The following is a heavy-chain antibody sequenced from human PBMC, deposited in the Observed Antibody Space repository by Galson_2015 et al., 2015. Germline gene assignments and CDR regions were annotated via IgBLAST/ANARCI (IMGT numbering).Heavy chain of an antibody. CDR3: AKVVAAAGTGYNWFDP. Sequence: SLRLSCAASGFTFSSYVMSWVRQAPGKGLEWVSTISGSGGSTYYADSVKGRFTISRDNSKNTLYLQMNGLRAEDTAVYYCAKVVAAAGTGYNWFDPWGQGTLVTVSS. CDR1: GFTFSSYV. V-gene: IGHV3-23*01. J-gene: IGHJ5*02. CDR2: ISGSGGST. D-gene: IGHD6-13*01.